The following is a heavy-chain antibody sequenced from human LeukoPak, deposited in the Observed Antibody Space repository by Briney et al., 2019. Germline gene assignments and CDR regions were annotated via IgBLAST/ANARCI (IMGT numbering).Heavy chain of an antibody. Sequence: PSQTLSLTCTVSGGSISSGDYYWSWIRQPPGKGLEWIGYIYYSGSTYYNPSLKSRVTISVDTSKNQFSLKLSSVTAADTAVYYCARLPTRRGYSSSSGRVHEYMDVWGKGTTVTVSS. D-gene: IGHD6-6*01. J-gene: IGHJ6*03. CDR3: ARLPTRRGYSSSSGRVHEYMDV. CDR2: IYYSGST. V-gene: IGHV4-30-4*01. CDR1: GGSISSGDYY.